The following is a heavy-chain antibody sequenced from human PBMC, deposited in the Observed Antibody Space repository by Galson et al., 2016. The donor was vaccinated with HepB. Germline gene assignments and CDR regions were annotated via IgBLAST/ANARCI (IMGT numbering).Heavy chain of an antibody. J-gene: IGHJ4*02. CDR3: AREVLHHLGQGPFDY. V-gene: IGHV3-33*01. CDR1: GFTFDTCD. Sequence: SLRLSCAASGFTFDTCDMHCVRQAPGKGLEWVAVIWYDGSNKYYADSVKGRFTISRDNSKNPMYLQMNSLRAEDTAVYYCAREVLHHLGQGPFDYWGQGTLVTVSS. CDR2: IWYDGSNK. D-gene: IGHD3-3*01.